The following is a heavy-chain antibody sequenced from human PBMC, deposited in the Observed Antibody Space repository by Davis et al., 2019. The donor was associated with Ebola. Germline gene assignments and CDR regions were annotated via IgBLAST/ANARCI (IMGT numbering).Heavy chain of an antibody. V-gene: IGHV3-33*03. CDR1: GFTFSSYG. CDR2: IWYDGSNK. J-gene: IGHJ6*02. CDR3: ARAGQTIAARYYGMDV. D-gene: IGHD6-6*01. Sequence: GESLKISCAASGFTFSSYGMHWVRQAPGKGLEWVAVIWYDGSNKYYADSVKGRFTISRDNAKNTLYLQMNSLRAEDTAVYYCARAGQTIAARYYGMDVWGQGTTVTVSS.